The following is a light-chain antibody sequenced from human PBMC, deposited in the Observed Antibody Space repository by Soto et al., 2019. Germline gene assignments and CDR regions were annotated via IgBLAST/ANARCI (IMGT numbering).Light chain of an antibody. CDR3: QQYGTYVWT. Sequence: DIQMTQSPSTLSASVGDRVTITCRARQSISSWLAWFQQKPGKAPKLLMYDASSLESGVPSRFSGSGSGTAFTRTISSLQPDDFATYYCQQYGTYVWTFGQGTRVEIK. V-gene: IGKV1-5*01. CDR2: DAS. J-gene: IGKJ1*01. CDR1: QSISSW.